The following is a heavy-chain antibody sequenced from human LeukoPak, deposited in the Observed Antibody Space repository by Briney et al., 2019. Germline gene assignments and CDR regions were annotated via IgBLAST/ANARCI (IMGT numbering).Heavy chain of an antibody. V-gene: IGHV3-7*03. CDR1: GFTSSSYW. J-gene: IGHJ4*02. CDR2: INHNGNVN. D-gene: IGHD3-3*01. CDR3: AKDRITIFGDGMDY. Sequence: SGGSLRLSCAASGFTSSSYWMNWARQAPGKGLEWVASINHNGNVNYYVDSVKGRFTISRDNSKNTLYLQMNSLRAEDTAVYYCAKDRITIFGDGMDYWGQGTLVTVSS.